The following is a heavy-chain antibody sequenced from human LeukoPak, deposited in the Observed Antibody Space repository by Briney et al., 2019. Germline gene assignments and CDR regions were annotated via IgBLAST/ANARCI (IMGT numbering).Heavy chain of an antibody. V-gene: IGHV3-21*01. J-gene: IGHJ5*02. D-gene: IGHD2-8*02. CDR2: ISSSSSYI. Sequence: GGSLRLSCADSGFTFSSYSMNWVRQAPGKGLEWVSSISSSSSYIYYADSVKGRFTISRDNAKNSLYLQMNSLRAEDTAVYYCASTGPYNWFDPWGQGTLVTVSS. CDR3: ASTGPYNWFDP. CDR1: GFTFSSYS.